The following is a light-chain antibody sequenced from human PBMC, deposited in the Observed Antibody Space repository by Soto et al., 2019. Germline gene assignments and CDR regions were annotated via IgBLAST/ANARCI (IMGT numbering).Light chain of an antibody. V-gene: IGLV2-14*01. CDR1: SSDVGGYNY. Sequence: QSALTQPASVSGSPGQSITISCTGTSSDVGGYNYVSWYQQHPGKAPKLIIYDVSNRPSGVSNRFSGSKSGNTASLTISGIQAEDEADYYCSSYTSSSTYVFGTGTKLTVL. CDR3: SSYTSSSTYV. J-gene: IGLJ1*01. CDR2: DVS.